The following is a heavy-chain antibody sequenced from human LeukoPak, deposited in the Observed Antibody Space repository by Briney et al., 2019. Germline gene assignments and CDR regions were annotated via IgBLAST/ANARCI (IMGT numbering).Heavy chain of an antibody. CDR2: ISHTSSYT. CDR3: ASHGGHDYFDY. CDR1: GLTFNDYY. D-gene: IGHD5-12*01. Sequence: GGSLRLSCAVSGLTFNDYYMSWIRQAPGKGLEWLSYISHTSSYTKYVDSVKGRFTISRDNAKNSQYLQMNNLRAGDTAVYYCASHGGHDYFDYWGQGTLVTVSS. V-gene: IGHV3-11*06. J-gene: IGHJ4*02.